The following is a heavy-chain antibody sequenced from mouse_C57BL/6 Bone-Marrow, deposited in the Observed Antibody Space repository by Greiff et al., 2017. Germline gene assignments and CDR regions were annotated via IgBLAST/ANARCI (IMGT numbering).Heavy chain of an antibody. J-gene: IGHJ1*03. Sequence: VQLQQSGAELARPGASVKLSCKASGYTFTSYGISWVKQSTGQGLEWIGEIYPRSGNTYYNEKFKGKATLTADKSSSTAYMQLRSLTSEDSAVYFCARYDGYWYFDVWGTGTTVTVSA. CDR1: GYTFTSYG. V-gene: IGHV1-81*01. CDR2: IYPRSGNT. CDR3: ARYDGYWYFDV. D-gene: IGHD2-3*01.